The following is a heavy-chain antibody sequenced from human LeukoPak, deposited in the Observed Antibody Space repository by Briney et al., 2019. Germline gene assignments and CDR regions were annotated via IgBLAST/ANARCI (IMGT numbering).Heavy chain of an antibody. CDR1: GFTFSSYA. Sequence: PGGSLRLSCAASGFTFSSYAMHWVRQAPGKGLEWVAVISYGGSNKYYADSVKGRFTISRDNSKNTLYLQMNSLRAEDTAVYYCARNLYGDLGQNYWGQGTLVTVSS. D-gene: IGHD4-17*01. J-gene: IGHJ4*02. V-gene: IGHV3-30-3*01. CDR2: ISYGGSNK. CDR3: ARNLYGDLGQNY.